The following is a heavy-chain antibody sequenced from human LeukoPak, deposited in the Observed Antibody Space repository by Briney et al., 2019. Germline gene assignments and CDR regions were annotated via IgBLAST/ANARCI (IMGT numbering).Heavy chain of an antibody. D-gene: IGHD3-22*01. Sequence: PSQTRSLTCTVSGGSISSGSYYWSWIRQPAGKGLEWIGRIYTSGSTNYNPSLKSRVTISVDTSKNQFSLKLSSVTAADTAVYYCARAGVGYYDSSGYYRTHDAFDIWGQGTMVTVSS. CDR2: IYTSGST. J-gene: IGHJ3*02. CDR3: ARAGVGYYDSSGYYRTHDAFDI. CDR1: GGSISSGSYY. V-gene: IGHV4-61*02.